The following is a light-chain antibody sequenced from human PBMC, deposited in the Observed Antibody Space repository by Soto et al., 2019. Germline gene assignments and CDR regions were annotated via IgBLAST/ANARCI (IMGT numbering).Light chain of an antibody. CDR1: SSNIGGNS. V-gene: IGLV1-51*01. J-gene: IGLJ1*01. Sequence: QSVMTQPPSVSAAPGQKVTISCSGSSSNIGGNSVSWYQQLPVTAPKLLIYDDNKRPSGIPDRFSGSKSVTSATLGITGFQTGDEADYYCGSWDSSLSAYVFGTGTKVTVL. CDR3: GSWDSSLSAYV. CDR2: DDN.